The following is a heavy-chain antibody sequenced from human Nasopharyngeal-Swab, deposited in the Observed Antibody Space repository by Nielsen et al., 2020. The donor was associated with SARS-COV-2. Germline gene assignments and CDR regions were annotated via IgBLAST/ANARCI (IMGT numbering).Heavy chain of an antibody. J-gene: IGHJ6*02. CDR3: TTVYDYGDYYYYYYGMDV. V-gene: IGHV3-15*01. Sequence: GESLKISCAASGFTFSIAWMSWVRQAPGKGLEWVGRIKSKTDGGTTDYAAPVKGRFTVSRDDSKNTLYLQMNSLKTEDTAVYYCTTVYDYGDYYYYYYGMDVWGQGTTVTVSS. D-gene: IGHD4-17*01. CDR1: GFTFSIAW. CDR2: IKSKTDGGTT.